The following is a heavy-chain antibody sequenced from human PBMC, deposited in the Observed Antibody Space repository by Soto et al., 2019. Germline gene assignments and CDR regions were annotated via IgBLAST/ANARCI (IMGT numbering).Heavy chain of an antibody. CDR1: GGSISSSSYY. Sequence: SETLSLTCTVSGGSISSSSYYWGWIRQPPGKGLEWIGSIYYSGSTNYNPSLKSRVTISVDTSKNQFSLKLSSVTAADTAVYYCAGGWGGYFLHWGQGTLVTVSS. V-gene: IGHV4-39*07. CDR3: AGGWGGYFLH. J-gene: IGHJ1*01. D-gene: IGHD7-27*01. CDR2: IYYSGST.